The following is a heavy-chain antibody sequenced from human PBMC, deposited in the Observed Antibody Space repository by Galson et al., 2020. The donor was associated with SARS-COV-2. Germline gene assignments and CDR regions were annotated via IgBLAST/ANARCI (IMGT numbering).Heavy chain of an antibody. CDR2: IEYSGDVT. V-gene: IGHV3-23*01. CDR1: GFIFRDYD. CDR3: AKHNIRAYDY. J-gene: IGHJ4*02. Sequence: GESLKISCVASGFIFRDYDFSWVRQAPGQGLEWVSHIEYSGDVTYYVDSVKGRFTVSRDNSKNMLYLQMTNLKVGDTAIYFCAKHNIRAYDYWGQGSLVTVSS. D-gene: IGHD1-26*01.